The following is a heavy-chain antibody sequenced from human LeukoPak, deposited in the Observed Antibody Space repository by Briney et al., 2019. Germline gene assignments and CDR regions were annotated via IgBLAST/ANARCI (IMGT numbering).Heavy chain of an antibody. CDR1: GFTFSSYS. V-gene: IGHV3-21*01. Sequence: GGSLRLSCAASGFTFSSYSMNWVRQAPGKGLEWVSSISSSSSYIYYADSVKGRFTISRDNAKNSLYLQMNSLRAEDTAVYYFARDPLRGSYRPEYFQHWGQGTLVTVPS. J-gene: IGHJ1*01. CDR3: ARDPLRGSYRPEYFQH. CDR2: ISSSSSYI. D-gene: IGHD1-26*01.